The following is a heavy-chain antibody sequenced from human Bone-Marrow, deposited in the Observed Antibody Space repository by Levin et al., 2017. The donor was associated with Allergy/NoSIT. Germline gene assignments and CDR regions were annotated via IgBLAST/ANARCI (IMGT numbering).Heavy chain of an antibody. CDR3: ARHQGEGDFAY. D-gene: IGHD3-16*01. V-gene: IGHV4-39*01. J-gene: IGHJ4*02. Sequence: SETLSLTCIVSGDSISSRSHYWGWIRQPPGKGLEWIGSIYYSGETYYNSSLKSRLTISVDTSKNQFSLNLSFVTAADTAVYYCARHQGEGDFAYWGQGALVTVSS. CDR2: IYYSGET. CDR1: GDSISSRSHY.